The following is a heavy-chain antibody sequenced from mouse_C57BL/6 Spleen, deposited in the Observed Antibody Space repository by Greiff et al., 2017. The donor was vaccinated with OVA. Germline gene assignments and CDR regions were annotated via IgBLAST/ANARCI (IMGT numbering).Heavy chain of an antibody. CDR3: ARFDYYDSSYGY. CDR1: GYTFTSYW. J-gene: IGHJ2*01. Sequence: QVQLQQPGAELVMPGASVKLSCKASGYTFTSYWMHWVKQRPGQGLEWIGEIDPSDSYTNYNQKFKGKSTLTVDKSSSTAYMQLSSLTSEDSAVYYYARFDYYDSSYGYWGQGTTLTVSS. CDR2: IDPSDSYT. V-gene: IGHV1-69*01. D-gene: IGHD1-1*01.